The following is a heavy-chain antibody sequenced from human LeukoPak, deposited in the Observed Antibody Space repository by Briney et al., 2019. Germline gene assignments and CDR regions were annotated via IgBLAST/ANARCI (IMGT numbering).Heavy chain of an antibody. V-gene: IGHV3-15*01. Sequence: GGSLRLACAASGFTFSNAWMNWVRQAPGKGQEWVARIKSKPAGETTTYAAPVKGRFTISRDDSRNTLYLQVNSLKTEDTAVYYCTTCGGDCFFNYWGQGTLVTVSS. CDR3: TTCGGDCFFNY. CDR1: GFTFSNAW. CDR2: IKSKPAGETT. D-gene: IGHD2-21*02. J-gene: IGHJ4*02.